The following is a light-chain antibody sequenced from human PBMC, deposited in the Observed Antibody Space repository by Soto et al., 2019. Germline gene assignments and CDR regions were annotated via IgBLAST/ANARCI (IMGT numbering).Light chain of an antibody. CDR2: EVS. J-gene: IGLJ1*01. V-gene: IGLV2-8*01. CDR3: SSHGGANNFYV. Sequence: QSVLTQPPSASGSPGQSVTISCTGTSGDIGAYNYVSWYQQHPGKVPKLMIYEVSERPSGVPDRFSASKSGNTASLTVSGLQAEDEADYYCSSHGGANNFYVFXTGTKLTVL. CDR1: SGDIGAYNY.